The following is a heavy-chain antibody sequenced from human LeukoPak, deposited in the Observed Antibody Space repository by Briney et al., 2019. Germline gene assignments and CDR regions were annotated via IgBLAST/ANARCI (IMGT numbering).Heavy chain of an antibody. Sequence: PGGSLRLSCAPSGFTFSSYAMRWVRQAPGKGLEWVSTISDSGGSTFFADPVKGRFTISRDSSKNTLYLQMDSLRAEDTAVYYCAKYRGFGDSYDSWGQGTLVTVSS. CDR3: AKYRGFGDSYDS. V-gene: IGHV3-23*01. CDR1: GFTFSSYA. D-gene: IGHD3-10*01. J-gene: IGHJ4*02. CDR2: ISDSGGST.